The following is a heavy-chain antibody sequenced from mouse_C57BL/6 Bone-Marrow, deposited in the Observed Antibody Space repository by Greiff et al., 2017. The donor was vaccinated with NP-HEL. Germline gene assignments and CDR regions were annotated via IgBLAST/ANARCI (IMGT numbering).Heavy chain of an antibody. V-gene: IGHV1-50*01. D-gene: IGHD3-2*02. CDR2: IDPSDSYT. J-gene: IGHJ2*01. CDR3: ALSGPHYFDY. Sequence: QVQLKQPGAELVKPGASVKLSCKASGYTFTSYWMQWVKQRPGQGLEWIGEIDPSDSYTNYNQKFKGKATLTVDTSSSTAYMQLSSLTSEDSAVYYCALSGPHYFDYWGQGTTLTVSS. CDR1: GYTFTSYW.